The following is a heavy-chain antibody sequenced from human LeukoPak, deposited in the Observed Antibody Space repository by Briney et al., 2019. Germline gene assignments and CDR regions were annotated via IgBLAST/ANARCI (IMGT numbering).Heavy chain of an antibody. CDR1: GFTFSSYA. Sequence: PGGSLRLSCAASGFTFSSYAMTWVRQAPGKGLEWVSHISGSGGSTYYADSVKGRFTISRDNSKNTLYLQMSSLRAEDTAVYYCAKYEYSSSSHWFDPWGQGTLVTVSS. CDR2: ISGSGGST. J-gene: IGHJ5*02. D-gene: IGHD6-6*01. CDR3: AKYEYSSSSHWFDP. V-gene: IGHV3-23*01.